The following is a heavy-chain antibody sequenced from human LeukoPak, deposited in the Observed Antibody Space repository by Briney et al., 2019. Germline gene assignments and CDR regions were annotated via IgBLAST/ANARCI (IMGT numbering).Heavy chain of an antibody. CDR1: SGSINSYY. V-gene: IGHV4-4*07. J-gene: IGHJ4*02. CDR2: IYTTGAT. Sequence: SETLSPTCTVSSGSINSYYWGWVRQPPGKGLEWIGRIYTTGATQYNPSLKSRVTMSIDTSTNQFSLNLRSMTAADTAVYYCGRQGYTASYYFLHFWRQGPLDAVS. CDR3: GRQGYTASYYFLHF. D-gene: IGHD1-26*01.